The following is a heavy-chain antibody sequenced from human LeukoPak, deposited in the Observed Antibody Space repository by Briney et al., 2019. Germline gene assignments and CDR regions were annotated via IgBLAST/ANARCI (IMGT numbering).Heavy chain of an antibody. CDR2: TVGSRPDT. CDR1: GFTFRRYG. Sequence: GGTLRLSCAASGFTFRRYGMSWVRQTPGKGLEWVSATVGSRPDTYHADSVKGRFTVSRDNSRNTLYLQMNNLRIEDSAVYYCTKAPLMSCTGAFCYPFDSWGQGVLVTVSS. J-gene: IGHJ4*02. CDR3: TKAPLMSCTGAFCYPFDS. V-gene: IGHV3-23*01. D-gene: IGHD2-8*02.